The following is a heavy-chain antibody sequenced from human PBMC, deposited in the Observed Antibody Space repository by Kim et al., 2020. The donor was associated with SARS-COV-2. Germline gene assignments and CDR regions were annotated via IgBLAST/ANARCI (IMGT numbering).Heavy chain of an antibody. Sequence: GESLKISCTGSGYSFTSYWIAWVRQMPGKGLEWMGVIYPGGSDTRYSPSFQGQVTISADKSISTAYLHWSRLKASDTAMYYCARPMSGDAFDIWGQGTMVTVSS. V-gene: IGHV5-51*01. J-gene: IGHJ3*02. D-gene: IGHD3-3*01. CDR2: IYPGGSDT. CDR3: ARPMSGDAFDI. CDR1: GYSFTSYW.